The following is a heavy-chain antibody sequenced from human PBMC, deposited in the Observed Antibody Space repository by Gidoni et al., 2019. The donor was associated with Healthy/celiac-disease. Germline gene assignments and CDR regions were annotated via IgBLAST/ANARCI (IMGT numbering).Heavy chain of an antibody. CDR3: ARDLKTPQRPAGSYSLGY. CDR1: GYTFTSYY. CDR2: INPSGGST. J-gene: IGHJ4*02. D-gene: IGHD1-26*01. Sequence: QVQLVQSGAEVKKPGASVKVSCKASGYTFTSYYMHWVRQAPGQGLEWMGIINPSGGSTSYAQKFQGRVTMTRDTSTSTVYMELSSLRSEDTAVYYCARDLKTPQRPAGSYSLGYWGQGTLVTVSS. V-gene: IGHV1-46*03.